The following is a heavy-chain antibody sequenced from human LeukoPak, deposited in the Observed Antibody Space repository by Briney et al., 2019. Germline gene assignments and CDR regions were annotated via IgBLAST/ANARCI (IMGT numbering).Heavy chain of an antibody. J-gene: IGHJ4*02. Sequence: PSETLSLTCTVSGGSISSYYWGWIRQPAGKGLEWIGYIYYSGSTNYNPSLKSRVTISVDTSKNQFSLKLSYVTAADTAVYFCARESSWGNFDYWGQGTLVTVSS. V-gene: IGHV4-59*01. CDR3: ARESSWGNFDY. D-gene: IGHD7-27*01. CDR1: GGSISSYY. CDR2: IYYSGST.